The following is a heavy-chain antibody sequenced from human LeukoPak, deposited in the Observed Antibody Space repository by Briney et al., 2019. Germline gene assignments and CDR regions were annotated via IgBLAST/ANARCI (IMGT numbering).Heavy chain of an antibody. D-gene: IGHD1-1*01. V-gene: IGHV4-4*09. CDR3: ARQAIQNNWFDP. J-gene: IGHJ5*02. CDR2: IYTSGST. CDR1: GGSISSYY. Sequence: PSETLSLTCTASGGSISSYYWSWIRQPPGKGLEWIGYIYTSGSTNYNPSLKSRVTISVDTSKNQFSLKLSSVTAADTAVYYCARQAIQNNWFDPWGQGTLVTVSS.